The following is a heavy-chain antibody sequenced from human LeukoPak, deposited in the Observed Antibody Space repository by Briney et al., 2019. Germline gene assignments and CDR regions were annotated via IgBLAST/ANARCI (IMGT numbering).Heavy chain of an antibody. J-gene: IGHJ4*02. CDR3: ARDGLDYYDSSGYPGY. CDR1: GYTFTSYG. V-gene: IGHV1-46*01. Sequence: ASVKVSCKASGYTFTSYGISWVRQAPGQGLEWMGIINPSGGSTSYAQKFQGRVTMTRDMSTSTVYMELSSLRSEDTAVYYCARDGLDYYDSSGYPGYWGQGTLVTVSS. CDR2: INPSGGST. D-gene: IGHD3-22*01.